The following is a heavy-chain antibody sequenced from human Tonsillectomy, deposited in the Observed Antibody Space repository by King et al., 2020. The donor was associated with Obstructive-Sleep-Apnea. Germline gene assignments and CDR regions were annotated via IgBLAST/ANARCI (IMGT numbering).Heavy chain of an antibody. CDR2: INHSGST. D-gene: IGHD3-10*01. V-gene: IGHV4-34*01. J-gene: IGHJ4*02. CDR1: GGSFSGYY. Sequence: VQLQQWGAGLLKPSETLSLTCAVYGGSFSGYYWSWIRQPPGKGLAWIGEINHSGSTNYNPSLKSRVTISVDTSKNQFSLKLSSVTAADTAVYYCAGGTAGSLDYWGQGTLVTVSS. CDR3: AGGTAGSLDY.